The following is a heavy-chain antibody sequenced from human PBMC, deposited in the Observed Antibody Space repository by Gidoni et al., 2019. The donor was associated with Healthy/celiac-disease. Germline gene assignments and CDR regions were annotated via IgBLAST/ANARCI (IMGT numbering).Heavy chain of an antibody. Sequence: EVQLLESGGGLVQPGGSLRLSCAASGFTFSSYAMSWVRQAPGKGREWVSAVSGSGGSTYYADSVKGRFTISRDNSKNTLYLQMNSLRAEDTAVYYCAKDPATMRITMIVVDWGQGTLVTVSS. CDR2: VSGSGGST. CDR1: GFTFSSYA. CDR3: AKDPATMRITMIVVD. D-gene: IGHD3-22*01. J-gene: IGHJ4*02. V-gene: IGHV3-23*01.